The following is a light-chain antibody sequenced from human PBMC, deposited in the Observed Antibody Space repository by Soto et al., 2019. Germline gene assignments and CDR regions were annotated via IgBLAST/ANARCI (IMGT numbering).Light chain of an antibody. CDR2: GAF. CDR3: QQHGTSPIT. J-gene: IGKJ5*01. V-gene: IGKV3-20*01. CDR1: QSRGSNF. Sequence: EIVLTQSPATLSLSPVERATLSCKTSQSRGSNFLAWYQQKPGQAPRLLIYGAFSRATGIPDRFSGSGSGTDFTLTISRLEPEDFAVYYCQQHGTSPITFGQGTRLEIK.